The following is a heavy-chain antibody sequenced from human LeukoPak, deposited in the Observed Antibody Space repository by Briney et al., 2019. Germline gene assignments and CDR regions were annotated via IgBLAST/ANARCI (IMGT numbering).Heavy chain of an antibody. D-gene: IGHD2-15*01. J-gene: IGHJ3*02. CDR2: ISAYNGNT. V-gene: IGHV1-18*01. CDR3: ARDGRCSGGSCYSEAFDI. CDR1: GGTFSSYA. Sequence: GSSVKVSCKASGGTFSSYAISWVRQAPGQGLEWMGWISAYNGNTNYAQKLQGRVTMTTDTSTSTAYMELRSLRSDDTAVYYCARDGRCSGGSCYSEAFDIWGQGTMVTVSS.